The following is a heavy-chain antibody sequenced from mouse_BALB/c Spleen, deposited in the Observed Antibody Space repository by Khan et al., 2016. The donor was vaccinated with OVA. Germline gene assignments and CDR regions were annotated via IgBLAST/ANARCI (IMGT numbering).Heavy chain of an antibody. CDR1: GYTFTGYA. CDR3: VRSGKFAY. CDR2: ISTNYGTA. J-gene: IGHJ3*01. Sequence: QVQLQQSGAELVRPGVSVKISCRASGYTFTGYAMYWVKQRHAKSLEWIGGISTNYGTADYNQKFKSKASMTVDRSSSTVYMELTSLTTEESAIYYCVRSGKFAYWGQGTLVTVSA. D-gene: IGHD1-3*01. V-gene: IGHV1S137*01.